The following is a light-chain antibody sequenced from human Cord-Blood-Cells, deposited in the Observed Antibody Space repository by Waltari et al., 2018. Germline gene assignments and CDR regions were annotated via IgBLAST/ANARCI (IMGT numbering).Light chain of an antibody. CDR2: EGS. V-gene: IGLV2-23*01. CDR3: CTYAGSSSYV. Sequence: HSALTQSASVSGSPGQSITISCTGTSSDLGRYNLVSWYQQHPGKAPKLMCDEGSKRPSGVSNRFSGAKPGNTASLTTSVLQAEGEAEYYCCTYAGSSSYVVAAGTKVTVL. J-gene: IGLJ1*01. CDR1: SSDLGRYNL.